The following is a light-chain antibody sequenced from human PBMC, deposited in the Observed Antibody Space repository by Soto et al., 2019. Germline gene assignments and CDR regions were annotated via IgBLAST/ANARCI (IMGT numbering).Light chain of an antibody. J-gene: IGKJ1*01. V-gene: IGKV3-20*01. CDR2: GAS. Sequence: EIVLTQSPGTLSLSPGERATLSCRASQSVSSSYLAWYQQKPGQAPRLLIYGASSRATGIPDRFSGSGSGTDFTLTISRLEPEDFAVYYCQQYGSSYRTFGQGTEV. CDR3: QQYGSSYRT. CDR1: QSVSSSY.